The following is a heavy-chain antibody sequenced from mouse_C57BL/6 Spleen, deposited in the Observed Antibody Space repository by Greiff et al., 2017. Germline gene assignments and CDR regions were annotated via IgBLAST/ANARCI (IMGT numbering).Heavy chain of an antibody. CDR1: GYPFTSYW. CDR2: IYPGSGST. Sequence: QVQLQQPGAALLHPLASVPLSCKSSGYPFTSYWITWVKQRPGQGLEWIGDIYPGSGSTNYNEKFKSKATLTVDTSSSTAYMQLSSLTSEDSAVYYCARRLFDYWGQGTTLTVSS. V-gene: IGHV1-55*01. CDR3: ARRLFDY. J-gene: IGHJ2*01.